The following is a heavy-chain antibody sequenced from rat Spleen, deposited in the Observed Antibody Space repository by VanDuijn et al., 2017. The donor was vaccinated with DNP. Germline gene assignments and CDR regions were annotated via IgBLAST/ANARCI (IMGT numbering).Heavy chain of an antibody. CDR1: GFNFNDYW. J-gene: IGHJ2*01. CDR3: AKGPNYGGDSDYFDY. V-gene: IGHV4-2*01. Sequence: EVKLVESGGGLVQPGGSLKFSCAASGFNFNDYWMGWVRQAPGKGLEWIGEINKESGTIIYSPSLKDKFTISRDNAQNTLYLQMNKLGSEDTAIYHCAKGPNYGGDSDYFDYWGQGVMVTVSS. D-gene: IGHD1-11*01. CDR2: INKESGTI.